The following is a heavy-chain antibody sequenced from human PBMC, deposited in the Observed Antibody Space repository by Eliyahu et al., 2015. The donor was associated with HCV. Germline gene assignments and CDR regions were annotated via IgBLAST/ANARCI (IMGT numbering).Heavy chain of an antibody. J-gene: IGHJ4*02. V-gene: IGHV4-38-2*02. D-gene: IGHD3-10*01. CDR1: GDSISSNYY. Sequence: QVQLQESGPGLVKTSETLSLTCTVSGDSISSNYYWGWIRQSPGKGPXWIAXIHHTGXTSXNPSLKSRVTISIDTSRNRLSLRLSSVTAADTAVYYCARLFGAGSPYKSLYWGQGTLVTVST. CDR2: IHHTGXT. CDR3: ARLFGAGSPYKSLY.